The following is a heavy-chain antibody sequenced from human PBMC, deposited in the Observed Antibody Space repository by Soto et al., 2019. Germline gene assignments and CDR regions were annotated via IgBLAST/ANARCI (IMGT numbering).Heavy chain of an antibody. Sequence: QVHLVQSGAEVKKPGASVKVSCKASGYTFTSYGITWVRQAPGQGLEWMGWISAHNGNTDYAQKRQGGVSATRDTSPSPAYMELRSLRSDDTAVYYCARGRYGDYWGQGALVTVSS. V-gene: IGHV1-18*01. CDR3: ARGRYGDY. CDR1: GYTFTSYG. J-gene: IGHJ4*02. CDR2: ISAHNGNT. D-gene: IGHD1-1*01.